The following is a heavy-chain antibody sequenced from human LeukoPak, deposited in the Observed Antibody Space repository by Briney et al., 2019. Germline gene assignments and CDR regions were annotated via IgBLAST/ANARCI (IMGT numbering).Heavy chain of an antibody. D-gene: IGHD1-14*01. V-gene: IGHV4-59*01. Sequence: PSETLSLTCAVYGGSLSSYYWSWIRQPPGKGLEWIGYIYYSGSTNYNPSLKSRVTISVDTSKNQFSPKLSSVTAADTAVYYCALDRNGDYFDYWGQGTLVTVSS. J-gene: IGHJ4*02. CDR1: GGSLSSYY. CDR3: ALDRNGDYFDY. CDR2: IYYSGST.